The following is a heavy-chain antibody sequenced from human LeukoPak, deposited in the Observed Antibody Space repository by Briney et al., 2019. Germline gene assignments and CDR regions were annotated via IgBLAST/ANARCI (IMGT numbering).Heavy chain of an antibody. J-gene: IGHJ6*02. Sequence: QPGRSLSLSPAASGLNFTNYAKHWVRQAPRKRLKRVAGISSDRKYYGDSVKGRFTISRDVTKNTLHLQMGSLRAEDTAVYYCARGPWGYCSGGSCYWVDYYYRMDGWGQGTTVTVS. D-gene: IGHD2-15*01. CDR1: GLNFTNYA. CDR3: ARGPWGYCSGGSCYWVDYYYRMDG. V-gene: IGHV3-30*03. CDR2: ISSDRK.